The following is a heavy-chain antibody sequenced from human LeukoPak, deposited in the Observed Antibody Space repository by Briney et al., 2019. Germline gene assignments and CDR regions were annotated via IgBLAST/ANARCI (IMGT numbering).Heavy chain of an antibody. J-gene: IGHJ4*02. CDR3: ARAPYYYDSSGYYYFDY. V-gene: IGHV1-8*01. D-gene: IGHD3-22*01. Sequence: GASVKVSCKASGYTFTSYDINWVRQATGQGLEWMGWMNPNSGNTGYAQKFQGRVTMTRNTSISTAYMELSSLRSGDTAVYYCARAPYYYDSSGYYYFDYWGQGTLVTVSS. CDR1: GYTFTSYD. CDR2: MNPNSGNT.